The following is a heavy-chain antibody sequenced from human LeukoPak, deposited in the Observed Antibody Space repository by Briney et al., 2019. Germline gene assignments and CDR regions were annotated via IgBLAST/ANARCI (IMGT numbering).Heavy chain of an antibody. CDR2: ISGSGGST. V-gene: IGHV3-23*01. CDR1: GFTFSSYA. Sequence: GGSLRLSCAASGFTFSSYAMSWVRQVPGKGLEWVSAISGSGGSTYYADSVKGRFTISRDNSKNTLYLQMNSLRAEDTAVYYCAKGWIYSSTPKGGYFDYWGQGTLVTVSS. CDR3: AKGWIYSSTPKGGYFDY. J-gene: IGHJ4*02. D-gene: IGHD6-13*01.